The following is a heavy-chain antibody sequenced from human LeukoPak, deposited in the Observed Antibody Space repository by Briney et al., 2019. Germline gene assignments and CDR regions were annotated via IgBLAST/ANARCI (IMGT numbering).Heavy chain of an antibody. V-gene: IGHV4-34*01. CDR2: INHSGST. CDR3: ARRYYYYMDV. Sequence: SETLSLTCAVYGGSFSGYYWSWIRQPPGKGLEWIGEINHSGSTNYNPSLKSRVTISVDTSKNQFSLKLSSVTAADTAVYYCARRYYYYMDVWGKGTTVTVSS. J-gene: IGHJ6*03. CDR1: GGSFSGYY.